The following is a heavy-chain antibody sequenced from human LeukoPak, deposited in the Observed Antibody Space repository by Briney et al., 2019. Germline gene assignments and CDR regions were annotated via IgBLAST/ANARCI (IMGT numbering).Heavy chain of an antibody. CDR2: INHSGST. J-gene: IGHJ4*02. CDR3: ARRRWLVPMPYYFDY. CDR1: GGSFSGYY. V-gene: IGHV4-34*01. D-gene: IGHD6-19*01. Sequence: SETLSLTCAVYGGSFSGYYWSWIRQPPGKGLEWIGEINHSGSTNYNPSLKSRVTISVDTSKNQFSLKLSPVTAADTAVYYCARRRWLVPMPYYFDYWGQGTLVTVSS.